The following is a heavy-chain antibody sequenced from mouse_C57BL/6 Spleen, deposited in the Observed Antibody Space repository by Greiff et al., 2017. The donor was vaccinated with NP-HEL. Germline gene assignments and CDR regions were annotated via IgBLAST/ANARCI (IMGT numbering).Heavy chain of an antibody. CDR2: INPNNGGT. J-gene: IGHJ4*01. V-gene: IGHV1-26*01. CDR1: GYTFTDYY. CDR3: ARVLEGRPYYAMDY. Sequence: VQLQQSGPELVKPGASVKISCKASGYTFTDYYMNWVKQSHGKSLEWIGDINPNNGGTSYNQKFKGKATLTVDKSSSTAYMELRSLTSEDSAVYYCARVLEGRPYYAMDYWGQGTSVTVSS.